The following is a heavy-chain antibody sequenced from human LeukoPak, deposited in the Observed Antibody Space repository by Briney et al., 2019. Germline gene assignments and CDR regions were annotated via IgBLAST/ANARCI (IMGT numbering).Heavy chain of an antibody. CDR1: GGSISGYF. CDR3: AREPTSGREPTSGRPLDY. D-gene: IGHD5-12*01. Sequence: PSETLSLTCTVSGGSISGYFWTWIRQPAGKGLEWIGRMYSTGSNNYSPSLKSRVTMSLDTSKNHFSLNLTSVTAADTAVYYCAREPTSGREPTSGRPLDYWGQGTLVTVPS. J-gene: IGHJ4*02. V-gene: IGHV4-4*07. CDR2: MYSTGSN.